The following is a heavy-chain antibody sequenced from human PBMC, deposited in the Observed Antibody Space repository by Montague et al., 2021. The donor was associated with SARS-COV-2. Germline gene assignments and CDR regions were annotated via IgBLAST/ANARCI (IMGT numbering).Heavy chain of an antibody. V-gene: IGHV3-66*01. J-gene: IGHJ6*04. Sequence: SLRLSCAASGFIVSSTYMNWVRQAPGKGLEWVSILFSGGNTFYADSVRGKFTISRDNSKNTLYLQMNSLRVDDTAVYSCAILPGMIVDYFGMDVWGKGTTVTVSS. CDR1: GFIVSSTY. D-gene: IGHD3-22*01. CDR3: AILPGMIVDYFGMDV. CDR2: LFSGGNT.